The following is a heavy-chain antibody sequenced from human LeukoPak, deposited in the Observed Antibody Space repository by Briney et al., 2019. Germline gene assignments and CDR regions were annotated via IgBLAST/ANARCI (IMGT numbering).Heavy chain of an antibody. V-gene: IGHV1-2*02. J-gene: IGHJ6*03. CDR2: INPNSGGT. CDR3: ARVSTGKEDYYYYMDV. Sequence: ASVKVSCKASGYTFTGYYMHWVRQAPGQGLEWMGWINPNSGGTNYAQKFQGRVTVTRDTSISTAYMELSRLRSDDTAVYYCARVSTGKEDYYYYMDVWGKGTTVTVSS. D-gene: IGHD1-14*01. CDR1: GYTFTGYY.